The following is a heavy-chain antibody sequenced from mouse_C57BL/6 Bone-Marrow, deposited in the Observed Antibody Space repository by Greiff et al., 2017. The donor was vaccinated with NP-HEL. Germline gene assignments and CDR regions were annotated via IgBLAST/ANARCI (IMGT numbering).Heavy chain of an antibody. V-gene: IGHV8-12*01. D-gene: IGHD2-1*01. CDR1: GFSLSTSGMG. CDR2: IYWDDDK. Sequence: QVTLKESGPGILQSSQTLSLTCSFSGFSLSTSGMGVSWIRQPSGKGLEWLAHIYWDDDKRYNPSLKSRLTISKDTSRNQVFLKITSVDTADTATYYCARRSYGNYDWFAYWGQGTLVTVSA. CDR3: ARRSYGNYDWFAY. J-gene: IGHJ3*01.